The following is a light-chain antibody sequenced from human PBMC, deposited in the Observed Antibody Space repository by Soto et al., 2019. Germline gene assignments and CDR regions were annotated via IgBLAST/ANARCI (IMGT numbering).Light chain of an antibody. CDR2: VNS. Sequence: QSVLTQPPSVSGAPGQRVTISCTGSSSNIGAGYGVHWYQQLPGTAPKLLIYVNSNRPSGVPDRFSGSKSGTSASLAITGLRAEDEADYYCQSYDSSQSGWVFGGGTKVTVL. J-gene: IGLJ3*02. CDR1: SSNIGAGYG. V-gene: IGLV1-40*01. CDR3: QSYDSSQSGWV.